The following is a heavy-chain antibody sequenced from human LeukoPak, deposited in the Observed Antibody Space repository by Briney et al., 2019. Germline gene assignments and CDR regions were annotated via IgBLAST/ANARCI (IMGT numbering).Heavy chain of an antibody. D-gene: IGHD3-10*01. CDR3: ARDYNYEVVLYY. Sequence: GGSLRLSCAASEFSVGSNYMTWVRQAPGKGLEWVSVIYSGGSTYYADSVKGRFTISRDNSKNTLYLQMNSLRAEDTAVYYCARDYNYEVVLYYWGQGTLVTVSS. CDR1: EFSVGSNY. V-gene: IGHV3-66*02. CDR2: IYSGGST. J-gene: IGHJ4*02.